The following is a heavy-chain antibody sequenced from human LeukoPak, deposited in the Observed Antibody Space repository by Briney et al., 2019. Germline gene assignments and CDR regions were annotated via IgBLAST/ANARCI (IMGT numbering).Heavy chain of an antibody. CDR3: VMATIEHYGMDV. D-gene: IGHD5-12*01. J-gene: IGHJ6*02. Sequence: GASMKVSCKASGYTFTSYYMHWVRQAPGQGLEWMGIINPSGGSTSYAQKLQGRVTMTTDTSTSTAYMELRSLRSDDTAVYYCVMATIEHYGMDVWGQGTTVTVSS. V-gene: IGHV1-46*01. CDR2: INPSGGST. CDR1: GYTFTSYY.